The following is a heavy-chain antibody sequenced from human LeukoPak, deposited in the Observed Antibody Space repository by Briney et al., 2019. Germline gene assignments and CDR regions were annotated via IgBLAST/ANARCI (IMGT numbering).Heavy chain of an antibody. CDR1: GYTFTGYY. CDR2: INPNSGST. V-gene: IGHV1-2*02. CDR3: ARDRTRTGYSSGWYHDY. Sequence: GASVKVSCKASGYTFTGYYMHWVRQAPGQGLEWMGWINPNSGSTNYQGRVTMTRDTSISTAYMELSRLRSDDTAVYYCARDRTRTGYSSGWYHDYWGQGTLVTVSS. D-gene: IGHD6-19*01. J-gene: IGHJ4*02.